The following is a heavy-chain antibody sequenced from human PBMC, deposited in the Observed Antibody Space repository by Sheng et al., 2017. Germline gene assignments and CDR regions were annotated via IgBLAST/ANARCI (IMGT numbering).Heavy chain of an antibody. CDR2: IYHSGST. Sequence: QVQLQESGPGLVKPSGTLSLTCAVSGGSISSSNWWSWVRQPPGKGLEWIGEIYHSGSTNYNPSLKSRVTISVDKSKNQFSLKLSSVTAADTAVYYCARGGDLVVPSLSDAFDIWGQGTMVTVSS. CDR3: ARGGDLVVPSLSDAFDI. V-gene: IGHV4-4*02. J-gene: IGHJ3*02. D-gene: IGHD5-12*01. CDR1: GGSISSSNW.